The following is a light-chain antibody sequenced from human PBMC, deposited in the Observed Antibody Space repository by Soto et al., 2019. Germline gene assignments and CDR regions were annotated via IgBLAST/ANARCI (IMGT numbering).Light chain of an antibody. J-gene: IGKJ5*01. CDR3: HQYGSSPPVT. CDR1: QSVSSSY. Sequence: ENVLTQSPGTLSLSPGERATLSCRASQSVSSSYLAWYQQKPGQAPRLLIYCASSMATGIPDRFSGSGSGTDFTLTISRLEPEDFAMYYCHQYGSSPPVTFGQGTRLEI. V-gene: IGKV3-20*01. CDR2: CAS.